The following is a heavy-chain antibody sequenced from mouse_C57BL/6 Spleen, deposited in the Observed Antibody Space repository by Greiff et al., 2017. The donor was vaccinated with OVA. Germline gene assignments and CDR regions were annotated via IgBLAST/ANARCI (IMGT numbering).Heavy chain of an antibody. CDR2: ISSGSSTI. CDR3: AREGPPYAMDY. V-gene: IGHV5-17*01. Sequence: EVKVVESGGGLVKPGGSLKLSCAASGFTFSDYGMHWVRQAPEKGLEWVAYISSGSSTIYYADTVKGRFTISRDNAKNTLFLQMTSLRSEDTAMYYCAREGPPYAMDYWGQGTSVTVSS. CDR1: GFTFSDYG. J-gene: IGHJ4*01.